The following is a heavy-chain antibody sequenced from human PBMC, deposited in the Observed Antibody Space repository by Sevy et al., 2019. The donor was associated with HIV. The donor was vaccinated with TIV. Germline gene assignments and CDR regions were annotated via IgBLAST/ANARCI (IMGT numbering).Heavy chain of an antibody. J-gene: IGHJ4*02. V-gene: IGHV3-7*01. CDR2: IKPDGSDK. D-gene: IGHD1-26*01. CDR3: AQETFGRFDS. Sequence: GGCLRLSCAASGFSFSAYWMNWVRQAPGKGLEGVANIKPDGSDKHYVDSAEGLFTISIDNAKNSLYLQMNSLRVEDTAMYYCAQETFGRFDSWGQGTLVTVSS. CDR1: GFSFSAYW.